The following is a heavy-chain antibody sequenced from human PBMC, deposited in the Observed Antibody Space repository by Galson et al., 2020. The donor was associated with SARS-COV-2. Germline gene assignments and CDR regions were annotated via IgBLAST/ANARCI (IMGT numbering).Heavy chain of an antibody. V-gene: IGHV4-59*08. J-gene: IGHJ6*02. D-gene: IGHD2-15*01. CDR2: IYYSGST. CDR3: ARHGAGVVVVAATPHYYGMDV. CDR1: GGSISSYY. Sequence: ETSETLSLTCTVSGGSISSYYWSWIRQPPGKGLEWIGYIYYSGSTNYNPSLKSRVTISVDTSKNQFSLKLSSVTAADTAVYYCARHGAGVVVVAATPHYYGMDVWGQGTTVTVSS.